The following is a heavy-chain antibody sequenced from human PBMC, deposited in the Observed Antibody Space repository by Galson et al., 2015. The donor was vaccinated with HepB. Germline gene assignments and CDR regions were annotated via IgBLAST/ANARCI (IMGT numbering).Heavy chain of an antibody. Sequence: SETLSLTCTVSGDSISNNYWSWIRQPPGKGLEWIGYIYYSGSTNYNPSLKSQVTMSVDTAKNQFSLKLSSVTAADTAVYYCARHSNSRVRWFDSWGQGTLVTVSS. J-gene: IGHJ5*01. CDR1: GDSISNNY. D-gene: IGHD6-6*01. CDR2: IYYSGST. V-gene: IGHV4-59*01. CDR3: ARHSNSRVRWFDS.